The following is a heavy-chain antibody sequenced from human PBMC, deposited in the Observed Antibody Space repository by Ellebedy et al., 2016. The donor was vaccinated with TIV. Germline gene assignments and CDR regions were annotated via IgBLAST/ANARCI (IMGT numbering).Heavy chain of an antibody. D-gene: IGHD3-10*01. J-gene: IGHJ4*02. CDR2: ISGSGGTT. V-gene: IGHV3-23*01. CDR1: GFTFGSSA. CDR3: AKDTDVYGSGPWRY. Sequence: GESLKISCAASGFTFGSSAMSWVRQAPGKGLEWVSAISGSGGTTYYADSVKGRFTISRDNSRNTLYLQMNSLRAEDTAVYYCAKDTDVYGSGPWRYWGQGTLVTVSS.